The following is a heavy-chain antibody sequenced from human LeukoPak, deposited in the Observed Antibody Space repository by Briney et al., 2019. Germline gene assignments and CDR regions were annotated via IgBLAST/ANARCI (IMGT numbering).Heavy chain of an antibody. CDR1: GFTFSTHS. CDR3: ARAVGHGSGSPRLDV. V-gene: IGHV3-48*01. Sequence: GGSLRLSCAVSGFTFSTHSMNWVRQAPGKGLGWVSYIISSSNIIYYADSVKGRFTISRDNAKNSLYLQMNSLRAEDTAVYYCARAVGHGSGSPRLDVWGKGTTVTVSS. CDR2: IISSSNII. J-gene: IGHJ6*04. D-gene: IGHD3-10*01.